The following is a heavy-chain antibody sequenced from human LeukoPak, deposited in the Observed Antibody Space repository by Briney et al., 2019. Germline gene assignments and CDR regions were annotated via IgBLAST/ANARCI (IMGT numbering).Heavy chain of an antibody. CDR3: ARGYCTNGACHAHFDY. CDR2: IYYSGNT. CDR1: GGSISSYY. Sequence: SGTLSLTCTVSGGSISSYYWNWIRQPPGKGLEWIGYIYYSGNTNYSPSLKSRVTISLDTSENQLSLKLSSVTPADTAVYYCARGYCTNGACHAHFDYWGQGTLVTVSS. V-gene: IGHV4-59*01. J-gene: IGHJ4*02. D-gene: IGHD2-8*01.